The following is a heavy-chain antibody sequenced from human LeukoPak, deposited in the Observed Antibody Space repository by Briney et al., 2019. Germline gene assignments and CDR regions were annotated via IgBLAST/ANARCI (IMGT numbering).Heavy chain of an antibody. CDR1: GYTFTGYY. CDR3: ARMDQIIAAPGPGDY. D-gene: IGHD6-6*01. CDR2: INPNSGGT. V-gene: IGHV1-2*02. J-gene: IGHJ4*02. Sequence: GASVKVSCKASGYTFTGYYMRWVRQAPGQGLEWMGWINPNSGGTNYAQKFQGRVTMTRDTSISTAYVELSRLRSDDTAVYYCARMDQIIAAPGPGDYWGQGTLVTVSS.